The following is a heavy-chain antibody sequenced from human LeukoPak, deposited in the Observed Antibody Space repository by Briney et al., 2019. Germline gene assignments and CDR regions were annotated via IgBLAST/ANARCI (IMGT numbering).Heavy chain of an antibody. CDR2: INPDSGGT. V-gene: IGHV1-2*02. J-gene: IGHJ4*02. CDR1: GYTFTVYY. CDR3: ARDHGSYSPIDY. D-gene: IGHD1-26*01. Sequence: ASVTVSFKASGYTFTVYYMHWVGQAPGQGLEWVGWINPDSGGTNYAQKFHDRGTMTRDTSIRTAYMEVSRLRSDDTAVYYCARDHGSYSPIDYWGQGTLVTVSS.